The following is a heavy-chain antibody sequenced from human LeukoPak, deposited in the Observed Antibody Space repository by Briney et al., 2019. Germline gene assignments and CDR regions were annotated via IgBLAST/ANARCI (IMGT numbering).Heavy chain of an antibody. CDR2: IYYSGST. J-gene: IGHJ6*03. Sequence: SETLSHTCTVSGGSISSGDYYWSWIRQPPGKGLEWIGYIYYSGSTYYNPSLKSRVTISVDTSKNQFSLKLSSVTAADTAVYYCAREAIGPNSSGYYYYMDVWGKGTTVTVSS. CDR3: AREAIGPNSSGYYYYMDV. D-gene: IGHD3-22*01. V-gene: IGHV4-30-4*08. CDR1: GGSISSGDYY.